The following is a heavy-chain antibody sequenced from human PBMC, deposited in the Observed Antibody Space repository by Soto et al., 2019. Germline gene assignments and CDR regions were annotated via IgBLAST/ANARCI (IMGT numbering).Heavy chain of an antibody. CDR2: TYHSGST. V-gene: IGHV4-4*02. J-gene: IGHJ4*02. CDR3: ARTTAAIHLNY. D-gene: IGHD2-21*02. CDR1: SGSISSSNW. Sequence: SETLSLTCAVSSGSISSSNWGSWVRQPPGKGLEWIGETYHSGSTNYNPSLKSRVTISVDTSKNQFSLKLNSVTAADTAVYYCARTTAAIHLNYWSQGTLVTVSS.